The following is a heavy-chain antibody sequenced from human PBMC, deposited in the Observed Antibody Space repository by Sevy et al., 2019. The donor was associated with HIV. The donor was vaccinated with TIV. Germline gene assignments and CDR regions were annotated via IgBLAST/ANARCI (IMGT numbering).Heavy chain of an antibody. CDR2: INPNSGGT. Sequence: ASVKVSCKASGYTFTGYYMHWVRQAPGQGLEWMAWINPNSGGTNYAQKFQGRVTMTRDTSISTAYMELSRLRSDDTAVYYCARFTRTSGWYFYYWGQGTLVTISS. J-gene: IGHJ4*02. CDR1: GYTFTGYY. CDR3: ARFTRTSGWYFYY. V-gene: IGHV1-2*02. D-gene: IGHD6-19*01.